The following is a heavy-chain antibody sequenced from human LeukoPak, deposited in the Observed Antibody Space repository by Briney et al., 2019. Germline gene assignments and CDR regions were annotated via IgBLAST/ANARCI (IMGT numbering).Heavy chain of an antibody. V-gene: IGHV3-30*18. D-gene: IGHD3-3*01. J-gene: IGHJ6*02. CDR3: AKDSSGRVVIFGMDV. CDR2: ISDDGSSK. Sequence: GGSLRLSCTASGFTFSNYGMHWVRQAPGKGLQWVAVISDDGSSKYYADSVKGRLSISRDNSKNTLYLQMNSLSAEDTAVYYCAKDSSGRVVIFGMDVWGQGTTVTVSS. CDR1: GFTFSNYG.